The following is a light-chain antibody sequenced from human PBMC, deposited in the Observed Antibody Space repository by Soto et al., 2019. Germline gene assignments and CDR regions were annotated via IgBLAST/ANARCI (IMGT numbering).Light chain of an antibody. CDR3: QTYDSSLSAYV. CDR2: ANT. Sequence: QSVLTQPPSVSGAPQQGITISCTGSISNIGAGYDVHWYLQLPGTGPKLLIYANTNRPSGVPDRISASKSGTSASLAITGLQAEDEADYYCQTYDSSLSAYVFGSGTKGTVL. J-gene: IGLJ1*01. CDR1: ISNIGAGYD. V-gene: IGLV1-40*01.